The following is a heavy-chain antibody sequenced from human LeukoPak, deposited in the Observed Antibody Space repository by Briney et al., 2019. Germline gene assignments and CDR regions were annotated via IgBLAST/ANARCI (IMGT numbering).Heavy chain of an antibody. J-gene: IGHJ3*02. Sequence: PGRSLRLSCAASGFTFDDYAMHWVRQAPGKGLEWVSGISWNSGRIAYADSVKGRFTISRDNAKNSLSLQMNSLSAEDTAVYYCVRGLVPQSINSGYDSFHIWGQGTMVTVSS. CDR2: ISWNSGRI. V-gene: IGHV3-9*01. CDR1: GFTFDDYA. D-gene: IGHD5-12*01. CDR3: VRGLVPQSINSGYDSFHI.